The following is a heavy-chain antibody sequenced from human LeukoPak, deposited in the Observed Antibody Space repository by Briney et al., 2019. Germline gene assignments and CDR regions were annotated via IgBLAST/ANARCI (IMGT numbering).Heavy chain of an antibody. CDR1: GFTFSTYS. CDR3: AKDSSSWSFRITQFDY. J-gene: IGHJ4*02. Sequence: RSGGSLRLSCAASGFTFSTYSMNWVRQAPGKGLEWVSAISGSGGSTYYADSVKGRFTISRDNSKNTLYLQMNSLRAEDTAVYYCAKDSSSWSFRITQFDYWGQGTLVTVSS. CDR2: ISGSGGST. V-gene: IGHV3-23*01. D-gene: IGHD6-13*01.